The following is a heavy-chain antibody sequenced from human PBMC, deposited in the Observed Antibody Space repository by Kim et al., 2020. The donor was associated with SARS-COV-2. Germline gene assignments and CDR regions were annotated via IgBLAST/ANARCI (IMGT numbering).Heavy chain of an antibody. CDR1: GGSFSGYY. CDR3: ARGRLPPLLYTDY. D-gene: IGHD2-2*02. Sequence: SETLSLTCAVYGGSFSGYYWSWIRQPPGKGLEWIGEINHSGSTNYNPSLKSRVTISVDTSKNQFSLKLSSVTAADTAVYYCARGRLPPLLYTDYWGQGT. CDR2: INHSGST. V-gene: IGHV4-34*01. J-gene: IGHJ4*02.